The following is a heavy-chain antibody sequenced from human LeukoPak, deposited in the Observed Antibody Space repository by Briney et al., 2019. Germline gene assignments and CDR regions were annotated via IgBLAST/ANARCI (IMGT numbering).Heavy chain of an antibody. V-gene: IGHV3-23*01. J-gene: IGHJ4*02. CDR2: ISGSGGST. D-gene: IGHD1-26*01. Sequence: PGGSLRLSCAASGFTFSSYAMSWVRQAPGKGLEWVSAISGSGGSTYYADSVKGRFTISRDNSKSTLYLQMNSLRAEDTAVYYCAKAWYSGSYYDFDYWGQGTLVTVSS. CDR1: GFTFSSYA. CDR3: AKAWYSGSYYDFDY.